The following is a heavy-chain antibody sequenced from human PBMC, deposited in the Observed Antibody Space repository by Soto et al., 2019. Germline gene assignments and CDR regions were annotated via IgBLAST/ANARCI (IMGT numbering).Heavy chain of an antibody. Sequence: GGSLRLSCAASGFTFSSYAMSWVRQAPGKGLEWVSAISGSGGSTYYADSVKGRFTISRDNSKNTLYLQMNSLRAEDTAVYYCAKDGELYSSGWYSTHKIDYWGQGTLVTVSS. CDR3: AKDGELYSSGWYSTHKIDY. J-gene: IGHJ4*02. D-gene: IGHD6-19*01. CDR2: ISGSGGST. V-gene: IGHV3-23*01. CDR1: GFTFSSYA.